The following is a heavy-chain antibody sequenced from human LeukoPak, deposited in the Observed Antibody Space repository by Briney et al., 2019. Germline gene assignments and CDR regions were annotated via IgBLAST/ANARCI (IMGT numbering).Heavy chain of an antibody. CDR1: GGSISSSSYC. V-gene: IGHV4-39*07. D-gene: IGHD6-13*01. CDR3: ARDRSSWYLGAHGWFDP. CDR2: IYYSGST. J-gene: IGHJ5*02. Sequence: PSETLSLTCTVSGGSISSSSYCWGWIRQPPGKGLEWIGSIYYSGSTYYNPSLKSRVTISVDTSKNQFSLKLSSVTAADTAVYYCARDRSSWYLGAHGWFDPWGQGTLVTVSS.